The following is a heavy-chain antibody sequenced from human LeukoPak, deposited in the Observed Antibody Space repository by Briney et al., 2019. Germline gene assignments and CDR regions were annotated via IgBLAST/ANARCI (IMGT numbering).Heavy chain of an antibody. Sequence: SETLSLTCVVSGDSFSRYYWSWIRQSAGKGLEWIGQIYASGSTIYNPSLASRVTLSIDTSQKQFSLKVRSVTAADTAVYYCAGRDQTTGWSFDYWGQGSQVIVSS. V-gene: IGHV4-4*07. J-gene: IGHJ4*02. CDR2: IYASGST. CDR1: GDSFSRYY. D-gene: IGHD6-19*01. CDR3: AGRDQTTGWSFDY.